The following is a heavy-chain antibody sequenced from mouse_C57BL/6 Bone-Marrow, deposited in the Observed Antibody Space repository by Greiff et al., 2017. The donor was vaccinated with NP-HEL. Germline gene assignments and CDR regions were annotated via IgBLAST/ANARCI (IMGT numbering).Heavy chain of an antibody. CDR1: GYTFTSYG. V-gene: IGHV1-81*01. Sequence: VQLQQSGAELARPGASVKLSCKASGYTFTSYGISWVKQRTGQGLVWIGEIYPRSGNTYYNEKFKGKATLTADKSSSTAYMELRSLTSEDSAVYFCAREGDGYARYFDVWGTGTTVTVSS. D-gene: IGHD2-2*01. CDR2: IYPRSGNT. CDR3: AREGDGYARYFDV. J-gene: IGHJ1*03.